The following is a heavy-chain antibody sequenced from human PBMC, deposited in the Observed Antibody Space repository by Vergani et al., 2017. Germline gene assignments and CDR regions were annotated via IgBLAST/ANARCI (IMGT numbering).Heavy chain of an antibody. CDR1: GGSISSYY. CDR3: ARVGIAAAYYYFDY. V-gene: IGHV4-59*01. Sequence: QVQLQESGPGLVKPSETLSLTCTVSGGSISSYYWSWIRHPPGKGLEWIGYIYYSGSTNYNPSLKSRVTISVDTSKNQFSLKLSSVTAADTAVYYCARVGIAAAYYYFDYWGQGTLVTVSS. J-gene: IGHJ4*02. CDR2: IYYSGST. D-gene: IGHD6-13*01.